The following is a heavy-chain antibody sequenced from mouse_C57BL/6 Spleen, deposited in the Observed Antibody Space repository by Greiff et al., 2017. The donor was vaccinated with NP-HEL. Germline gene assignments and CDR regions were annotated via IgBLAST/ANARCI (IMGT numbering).Heavy chain of an antibody. D-gene: IGHD1-1*01. CDR1: GYTFTSYW. CDR2: IDPSDSYT. CDR3: AREGLYY. Sequence: VKLQQPGAELVMPGASVKLSCKASGYTFTSYWMHWVKQRPGQGLEWIGEIDPSDSYTNYNQKFKGKSTLTVDKSSSTAYMQLSSLTSEDSAVYYCAREGLYYWGQGTTLTVSS. J-gene: IGHJ2*01. V-gene: IGHV1-69*01.